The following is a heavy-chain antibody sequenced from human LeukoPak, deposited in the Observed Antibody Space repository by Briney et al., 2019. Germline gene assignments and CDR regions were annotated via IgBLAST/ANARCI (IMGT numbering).Heavy chain of an antibody. CDR1: GGSINNYY. CDR2: IYTSGNT. J-gene: IGHJ4*02. V-gene: IGHV4-4*07. D-gene: IGHD1-7*01. CDR3: ARAAPRNYEEPFDH. Sequence: SETLSLTCTVSGGSINNYYWSWIRQPPGKGLEWIGRIYTSGNTNYNPSLKSRVTMSVDTSKNQFSLMLNSVTAADTAVYYCARAAPRNYEEPFDHWGQGTLVTVSS.